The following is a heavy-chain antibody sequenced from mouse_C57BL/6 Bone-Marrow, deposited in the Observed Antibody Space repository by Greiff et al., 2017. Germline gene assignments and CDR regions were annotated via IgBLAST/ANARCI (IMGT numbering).Heavy chain of an antibody. Sequence: VQLQQPGAELVMPGASVKLSCKASGYTFTSYWMHWVKQRPGQGLEWIGEIDPSDSYTNYNQKFKGKSTLTVDKSSSTAYMQLSSLTSEDSAVYYCAREGDYSGSPFAYWGQGTLVTVSA. CDR3: AREGDYSGSPFAY. CDR1: GYTFTSYW. D-gene: IGHD1-1*01. CDR2: IDPSDSYT. V-gene: IGHV1-69*01. J-gene: IGHJ3*01.